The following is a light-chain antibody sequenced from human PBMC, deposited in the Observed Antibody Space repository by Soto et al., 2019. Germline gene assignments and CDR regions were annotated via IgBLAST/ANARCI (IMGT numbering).Light chain of an antibody. CDR2: DVS. Sequence: QSALTQPASVSGSPGQTITISCTGTSSDVGGYDYVSWHQQHPGKAPKHMIYDVSKRPSGVSNRFSGSKSGNTASLTISGLQDEDEADYYCSSKRGSTGVFGTGTKLTVL. J-gene: IGLJ1*01. CDR3: SSKRGSTGV. CDR1: SSDVGGYDY. V-gene: IGLV2-14*01.